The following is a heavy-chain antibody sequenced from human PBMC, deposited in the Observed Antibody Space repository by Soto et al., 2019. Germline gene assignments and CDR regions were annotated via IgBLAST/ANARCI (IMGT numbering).Heavy chain of an antibody. CDR1: GGSISSSSYY. V-gene: IGHV4-39*01. J-gene: IGHJ6*03. CDR2: IYYSGSN. Sequence: PXXTLSLACTVSGGSISSSSYYWGSIRQPPGKGLEWIGSIYYSGSNYYNPTLKSRVTISVDTSKNQFSLKLSSVTAADTAVYYCASGVEDYYYYYMDVWGKGTTVTVSS. CDR3: ASGVEDYYYYYMDV. D-gene: IGHD3-3*01.